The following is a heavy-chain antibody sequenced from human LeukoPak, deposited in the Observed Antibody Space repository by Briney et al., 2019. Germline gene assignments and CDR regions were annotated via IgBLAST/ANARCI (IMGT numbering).Heavy chain of an antibody. CDR3: AKARSSSSSYLES. D-gene: IGHD6-6*01. CDR2: ISWEGSTT. V-gene: IGHV3-43*01. J-gene: IGHJ4*02. Sequence: PGGSLRLSCATSGFAFDDHTMHWVRQLPGKGLEWVSLISWEGSTTYYADSVKDRFTISRDTNKNSLYLQMNSLRPEDTALYYCAKARSSSSSYLESWGQGTLVTVSS. CDR1: GFAFDDHT.